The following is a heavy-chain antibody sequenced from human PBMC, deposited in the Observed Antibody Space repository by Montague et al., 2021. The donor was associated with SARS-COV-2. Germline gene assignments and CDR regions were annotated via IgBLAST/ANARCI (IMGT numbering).Heavy chain of an antibody. CDR1: GFTFSSYS. D-gene: IGHD3-22*01. Sequence: SLRLSCAASGFTFSSYSMNWVRQAPGKGLEWVSSISSSSSYIYYADSVKGRFTISRDNAKNSLYLQMNSLRAEDTAVYCCARDTYYYDSSGYYSAVWDYWGQGTLVTVPS. V-gene: IGHV3-21*01. CDR3: ARDTYYYDSSGYYSAVWDY. J-gene: IGHJ4*02. CDR2: ISSSSSYI.